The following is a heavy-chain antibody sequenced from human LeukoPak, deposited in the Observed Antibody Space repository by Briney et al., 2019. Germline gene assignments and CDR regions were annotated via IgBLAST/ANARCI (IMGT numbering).Heavy chain of an antibody. D-gene: IGHD2/OR15-2a*01. J-gene: IGHJ2*01. V-gene: IGHV1-18*01. CDR3: ARDNTWYFDL. CDR2: ISPCNGNT. CDR1: GYTFSSYA. Sequence: ASVKVSCKASGYTFSSYAISWVRQAPGQGLEWMGWISPCNGNTNSAQRFQGRVTMTTDTSTSAAYMELTSLRPDDTAVYYCARDNTWYFDLWGRGTLVTVSS.